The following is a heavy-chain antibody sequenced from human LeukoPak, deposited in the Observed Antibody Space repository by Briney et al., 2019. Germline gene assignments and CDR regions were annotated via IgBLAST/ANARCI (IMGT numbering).Heavy chain of an antibody. CDR2: ISAYNGNT. Sequence: GASVKVSRKASGYTFTSYGISWVRQAPGQGLEWVGWISAYNGNTNYAQKLQGRVTMTTDTSTSTAYMELRSLRSDDTAVHYCAGLIPTGTTHWFDPWGQGTLVTVSS. J-gene: IGHJ5*02. CDR1: GYTFTSYG. V-gene: IGHV1-18*04. CDR3: AGLIPTGTTHWFDP. D-gene: IGHD1-1*01.